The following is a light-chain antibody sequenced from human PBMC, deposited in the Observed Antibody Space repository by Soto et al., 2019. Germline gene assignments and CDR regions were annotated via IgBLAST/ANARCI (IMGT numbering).Light chain of an antibody. J-gene: IGKJ3*01. V-gene: IGKV3-20*01. CDR2: AAS. CDR1: QTISSSY. CDR3: QLYGNSHPGVT. Sequence: EIVLTQSPGTLSLSPGERATLSCRASQTISSSYLAWYQQKPGQAPRLLIYAASTRATDIPDRFSGSGSGTDFTLTISRLEPEDFAVYYCQLYGNSHPGVTLGPGTKVDIK.